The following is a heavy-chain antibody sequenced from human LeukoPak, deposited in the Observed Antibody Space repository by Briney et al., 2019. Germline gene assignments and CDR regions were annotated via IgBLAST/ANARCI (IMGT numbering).Heavy chain of an antibody. Sequence: SVTVSFKASGGTFSSYAISWVRQAPGQGLEWMGGIIPIFGTANYAQKFQGRVTITADESTSTAYMELCSLRSEDTAVYYCARDIRRITIFGVVNQNAFDIWGQGTMVTVSS. V-gene: IGHV1-69*13. CDR3: ARDIRRITIFGVVNQNAFDI. D-gene: IGHD3-3*01. CDR2: IIPIFGTA. CDR1: GGTFSSYA. J-gene: IGHJ3*02.